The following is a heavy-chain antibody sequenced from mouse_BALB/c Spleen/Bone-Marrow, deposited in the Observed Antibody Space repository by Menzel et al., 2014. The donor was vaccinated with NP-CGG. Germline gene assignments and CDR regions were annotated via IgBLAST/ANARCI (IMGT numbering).Heavy chain of an antibody. Sequence: QVQLQQPGAELVKPGASVKLSCKASGYTFTSYYMYWVKQRPGQGLEWIGEINPSNGGTNFNEKFKSRATLAVDKSSSTAYNQRSSLTSEDSAVYYCTRGRTWDFDYWGQGTTLTVSS. CDR1: GYTFTSYY. J-gene: IGHJ2*01. CDR2: INPSNGGT. D-gene: IGHD4-1*01. CDR3: TRGRTWDFDY. V-gene: IGHV1S81*02.